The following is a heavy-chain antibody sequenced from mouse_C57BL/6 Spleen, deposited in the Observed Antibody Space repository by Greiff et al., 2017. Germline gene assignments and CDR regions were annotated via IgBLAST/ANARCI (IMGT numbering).Heavy chain of an antibody. CDR1: GYSITSGYY. V-gene: IGHV3-6*01. CDR2: ISYDGSN. Sequence: EVKLQESGPGLVQPSQSLSLTCSVTGYSITSGYYWNWLRQFPGNKLEWMGYISYDGSNNYNPSLTNRISITRDTSKNQFFLKLNSVTTEDTATYYCARAYGSVPFAYWGQGTLVTVSA. J-gene: IGHJ3*01. CDR3: ARAYGSVPFAY. D-gene: IGHD1-1*01.